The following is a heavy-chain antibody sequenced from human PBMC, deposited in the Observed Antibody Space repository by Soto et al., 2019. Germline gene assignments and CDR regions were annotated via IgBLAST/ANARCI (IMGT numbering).Heavy chain of an antibody. CDR1: GYTFTTYG. J-gene: IGHJ4*02. CDR2: ISAHNGNT. V-gene: IGHV1-18*01. Sequence: QVQLVQSGAEVKNPGASVKVSCKASGYTFTTYGINWVRQAPGQGPEWLGWISAHNGNTNIAQKSQDRVTMTTDTSTTTAYMELRSLRSDDTAIYYCARDVDILTAPPGDHWGQGTLVNVSS. D-gene: IGHD5-12*01. CDR3: ARDVDILTAPPGDH.